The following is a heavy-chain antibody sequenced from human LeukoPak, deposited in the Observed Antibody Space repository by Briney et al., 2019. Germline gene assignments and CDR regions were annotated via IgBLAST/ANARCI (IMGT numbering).Heavy chain of an antibody. D-gene: IGHD2/OR15-2a*01. J-gene: IGHJ6*03. V-gene: IGHV4-59*01. CDR2: IYYSGST. CDR3: ASLLGNDYYYYMDV. Sequence: SETLSLTCTVSGGSISSYYWSWIRQPPGKGLEWIGYIYYSGSTNYNPSLKSRVTISVDTSKNQFSLKLSSVTAADTAVYYCASLLGNDYYYYMDVWGKGTTVTVSS. CDR1: GGSISSYY.